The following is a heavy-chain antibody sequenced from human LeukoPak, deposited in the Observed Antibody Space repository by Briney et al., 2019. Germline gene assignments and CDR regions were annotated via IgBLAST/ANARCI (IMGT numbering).Heavy chain of an antibody. CDR1: GGSISSSSYY. CDR3: ARRGVEMATITDY. CDR2: IYYSGST. J-gene: IGHJ4*02. Sequence: PSETLSLTCTVSGGSISSSSYYWGWIRQPPGTGLEWIGSIYYSGSTYYNPSLKSRVTISVDTSKNQFSLKLSSVTAADTAVYYCARRGVEMATITDYWGQGTLVTVSS. D-gene: IGHD5-24*01. V-gene: IGHV4-39*01.